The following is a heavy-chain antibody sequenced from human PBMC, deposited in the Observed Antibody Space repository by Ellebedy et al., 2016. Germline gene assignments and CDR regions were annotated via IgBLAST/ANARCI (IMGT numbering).Heavy chain of an antibody. CDR1: GHSISSGYY. CDR3: AKVDWDLQAGRSTFDI. CDR2: IYRSGNT. V-gene: IGHV4-38-2*02. D-gene: IGHD3/OR15-3a*01. Sequence: SETLSLTCTVSGHSISSGYYWGWIRQPPGKGLVWIGTIYRSGNTYYNPSLESRVTMSIDTSGNQFSLKLTSVTAADTAVYYCAKVDWDLQAGRSTFDIWGQGTIVTVSS. J-gene: IGHJ3*02.